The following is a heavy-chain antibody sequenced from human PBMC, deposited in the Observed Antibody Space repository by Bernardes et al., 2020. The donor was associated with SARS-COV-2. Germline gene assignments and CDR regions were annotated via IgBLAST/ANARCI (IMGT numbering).Heavy chain of an antibody. CDR3: AREHSPYDFWSGPNY. CDR2: ISNDGSNQ. CDR1: EFTFSNYA. V-gene: IGHV3-30*04. D-gene: IGHD3-3*01. J-gene: IGHJ4*02. Sequence: GGSLRLSCAASEFTFSNYAMHWVRQAPGQGLEWVAVISNDGSNQYYPDSVKGRVIISRDNSKNTLYLQMNSLRAEDTAMYYCAREHSPYDFWSGPNYWGQGTLVTVSS.